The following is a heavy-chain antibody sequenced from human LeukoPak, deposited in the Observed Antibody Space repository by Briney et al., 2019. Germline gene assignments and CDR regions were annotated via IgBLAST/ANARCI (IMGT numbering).Heavy chain of an antibody. Sequence: GGSLRLSCAAFSGFAMSWVRQAPGRGLEWVSAINGRGDDTYYPDSVKGRFTISRDNSNNILYLQMNSLRAEDTAVYYCAKGHRSGSSFLDSWGQGILVTVYS. J-gene: IGHJ5*02. D-gene: IGHD1-26*01. V-gene: IGHV3-23*01. CDR2: INGRGDDT. CDR3: AKGHRSGSSFLDS. CDR1: SGFA.